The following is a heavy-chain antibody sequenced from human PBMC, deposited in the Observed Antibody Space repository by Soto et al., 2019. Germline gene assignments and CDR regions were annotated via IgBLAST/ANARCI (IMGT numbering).Heavy chain of an antibody. D-gene: IGHD3-3*01. CDR2: INTDSGDT. Sequence: ASVKVSCKASGYSFAGYLLHWVRQAPGQGLEWMGWINTDSGDTKYARKFQGRVTMTRDTSTSTGYMELSSLRSDDTAVYHCTRGTGFWSGYYRYYGMDGWGPGTTVTVSS. V-gene: IGHV1-2*02. J-gene: IGHJ6*02. CDR1: GYSFAGYL. CDR3: TRGTGFWSGYYRYYGMDG.